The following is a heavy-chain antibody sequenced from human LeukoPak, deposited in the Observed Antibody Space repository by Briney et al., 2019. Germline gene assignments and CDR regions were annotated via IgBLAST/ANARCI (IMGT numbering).Heavy chain of an antibody. CDR2: IYTNGGISGST. Sequence: SETLPLTCTVSGGSISSGNYYWSWVRQPAGKGLEWIGRIYTNGGISGSTFYNPSLKSRVTMSVDTSKNQFSLKLTSVTAADTAVYYCASGDGSGYPFDPWGQGTLVTVSS. D-gene: IGHD3-22*01. CDR1: GGSISSGNYY. CDR3: ASGDGSGYPFDP. V-gene: IGHV4-61*02. J-gene: IGHJ5*02.